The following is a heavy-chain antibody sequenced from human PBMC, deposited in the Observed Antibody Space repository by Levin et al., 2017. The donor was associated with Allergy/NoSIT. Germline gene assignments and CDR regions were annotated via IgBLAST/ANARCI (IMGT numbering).Heavy chain of an antibody. CDR1: GGSFSGYY. D-gene: IGHD6-19*01. CDR3: ARGLGRSGWSYWYFDL. Sequence: SQTLSLTCAVYGGSFSGYYWSWLRQPPGKGLEWIGEINHSGSTNYNPSLKSRVTISVDTSKNQFSLKLSSVTAADTAVYYCARGLGRSGWSYWYFDLWGRGTLVTVSS. CDR2: INHSGST. J-gene: IGHJ2*01. V-gene: IGHV4-34*01.